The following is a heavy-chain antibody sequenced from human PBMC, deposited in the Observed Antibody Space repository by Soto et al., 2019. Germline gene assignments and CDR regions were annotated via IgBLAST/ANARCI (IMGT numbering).Heavy chain of an antibody. J-gene: IGHJ6*02. Sequence: PGESLKISCKGSGYSFTSYWIGWVRQMPGKGLEWMGIIYPGDSDTRYSPSFQGQVTISADTSISTAYLQWSSLKASDTAMYYCARTSAAGKYYYGMDVWGQGTSVSVS. D-gene: IGHD6-13*01. V-gene: IGHV5-51*01. CDR3: ARTSAAGKYYYGMDV. CDR2: IYPGDSDT. CDR1: GYSFTSYW.